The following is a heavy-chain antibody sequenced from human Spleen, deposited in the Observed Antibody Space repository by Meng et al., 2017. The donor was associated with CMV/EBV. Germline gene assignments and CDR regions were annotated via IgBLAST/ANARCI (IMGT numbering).Heavy chain of an antibody. CDR3: ARYSYYYDSSGYSNWFDP. Sequence: ISRGGYYWSWIRQHPGKGLEWIGYIYCNGSTYYNPSLKSRVTISVDTSKNQFSLKLSSVTAADTAVYYCARYSYYYDSSGYSNWFDPWGQGTLVTVSS. CDR2: IYCNGST. CDR1: ISRGGYY. D-gene: IGHD3-22*01. V-gene: IGHV4-31*02. J-gene: IGHJ5*02.